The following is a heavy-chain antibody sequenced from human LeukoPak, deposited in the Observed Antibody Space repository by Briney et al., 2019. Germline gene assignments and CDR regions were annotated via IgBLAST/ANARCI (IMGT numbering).Heavy chain of an antibody. V-gene: IGHV3-69-1*01. CDR2: IGTGGTT. D-gene: IGHD1-26*01. CDR3: ARDWGIAWERDGGY. Sequence: ESGGSLRLSCTASGFTFSNYVMNWVRQAPGKGLEWVSAIGTGGTTYYADSVKGRFTISRDNAKNSLYLQMNSLRAEDTAVYYCARDWGIAWERDGGYWGQGTLVTVSS. CDR1: GFTFSNYV. J-gene: IGHJ4*02.